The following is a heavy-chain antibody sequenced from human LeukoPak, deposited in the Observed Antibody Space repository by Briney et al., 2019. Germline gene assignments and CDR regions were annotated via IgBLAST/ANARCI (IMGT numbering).Heavy chain of an antibody. CDR1: GGSISSGGYY. CDR2: IYYSGST. CDR3: ARTYYDFWSGYYLDY. J-gene: IGHJ4*02. V-gene: IGHV4-61*08. D-gene: IGHD3-3*01. Sequence: SETLSLTCTVSGGSISSGGYYWSWIRQHPGKGLEWIGYIYYSGSTYYNPSLKSRVTISVDTSKNQFSLKLSSVTAADTAVYYCARTYYDFWSGYYLDYWGQGTLVTVSS.